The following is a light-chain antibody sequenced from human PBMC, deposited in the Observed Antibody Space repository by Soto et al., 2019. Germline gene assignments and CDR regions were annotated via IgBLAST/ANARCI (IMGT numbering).Light chain of an antibody. CDR1: QSVNSN. Sequence: ERVMTQSPATLSVTPWERATLSCGASQSVNSNLAWYQHKPGQAPTLLIYGASTRATGIPARFSSSGSGTEFTLTISSLEPEDSAIYYCQQRNIWPPVTFGQGTRLEIK. V-gene: IGKV3D-15*01. CDR3: QQRNIWPPVT. J-gene: IGKJ5*01. CDR2: GAS.